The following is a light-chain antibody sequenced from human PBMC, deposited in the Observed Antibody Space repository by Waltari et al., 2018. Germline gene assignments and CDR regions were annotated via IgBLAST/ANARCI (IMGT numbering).Light chain of an antibody. CDR1: QTLLFVNGYAY. Sequence: DIVLIQSPLSLSVTPGEPASISCRSSQTLLFVNGYAYFDWYVQKPGQSPQRLITLGSSRAPEFPARFSGSGSGTDFTLEITRVEPEDVGIYYCMQALQPPLSFGGGTRVEI. CDR3: MQALQPPLS. J-gene: IGKJ4*01. V-gene: IGKV2-28*01. CDR2: LGS.